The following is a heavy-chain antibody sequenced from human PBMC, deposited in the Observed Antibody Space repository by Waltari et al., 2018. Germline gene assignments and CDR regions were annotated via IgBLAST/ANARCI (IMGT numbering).Heavy chain of an antibody. J-gene: IGHJ5*02. CDR1: GYTLTELS. Sequence: ASVKVSCKVSGYTLTELSMHWVRQAPGKGLEWMGGFDPEDGETIYAQKFQGRVTMTEDTSTDTAYMELSSLRSEDTAVYYCATARPVLMVYANWFDPWGQGTLVTVSS. CDR3: ATARPVLMVYANWFDP. CDR2: FDPEDGET. V-gene: IGHV1-24*01. D-gene: IGHD2-8*01.